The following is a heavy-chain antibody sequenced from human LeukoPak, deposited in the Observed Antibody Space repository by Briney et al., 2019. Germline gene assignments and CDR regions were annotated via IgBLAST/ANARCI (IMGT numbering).Heavy chain of an antibody. CDR1: GFTFSSYS. CDR3: ARGARKDPWLYGNYFFDY. CDR2: ISSSSSYI. V-gene: IGHV3-21*04. D-gene: IGHD3-16*01. Sequence: PGGSLRLSCAASGFTFSSYSMNWVRQAPGKGLEWVSSISSSSSYIYYADSVKGRFTISRDNAKNSLYLQMNSLRAEDTAVYYCARGARKDPWLYGNYFFDYWGQGTLVTVSS. J-gene: IGHJ4*02.